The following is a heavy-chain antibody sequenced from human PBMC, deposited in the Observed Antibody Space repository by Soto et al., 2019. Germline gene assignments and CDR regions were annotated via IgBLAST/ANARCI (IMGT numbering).Heavy chain of an antibody. CDR3: ARTLTRIWGSYRYTFDY. CDR1: GGSISSGDYY. Sequence: SETLSLTCTVSGGSISSGDYYWSWIRQPPGKGLEWIGYIYDSGSTYYNPSLKSRVTISVDTSKNQFSLRLTSVTAADTAVYYCARTLTRIWGSYRYTFDYWGQGTLVTVSS. D-gene: IGHD3-16*02. J-gene: IGHJ4*02. CDR2: IYDSGST. V-gene: IGHV4-30-4*01.